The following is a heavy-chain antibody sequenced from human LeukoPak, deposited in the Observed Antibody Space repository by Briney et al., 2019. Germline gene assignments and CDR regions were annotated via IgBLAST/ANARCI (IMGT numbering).Heavy chain of an antibody. CDR2: IGTAGDT. CDR1: GFTFSNYD. CDR3: ARGFGITFGRVSTIAFDI. V-gene: IGHV3-13*01. Sequence: PGGSLRLSCVASGFTFSNYDIHWVRHASGEGLEWVSGIGTAGDTYYPDSVKGRFTISRENAKSSVYLQMNRLRAGDTAVYYCARGFGITFGRVSTIAFDIWGQGTKVIVSS. D-gene: IGHD3-16*01. J-gene: IGHJ3*02.